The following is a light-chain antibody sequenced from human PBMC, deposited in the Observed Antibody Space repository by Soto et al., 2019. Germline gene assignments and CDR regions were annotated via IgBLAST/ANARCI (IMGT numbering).Light chain of an antibody. CDR1: QRLLYRSNDKNY. J-gene: IGKJ1*01. CDR3: QQYYNPPWT. V-gene: IGKV4-1*01. CDR2: WAS. Sequence: DTVMTQSPASLAVPRGGRVTISCKSSQRLLYRSNDKNYLSWYQHKPGQPPKLLIYWASTRHSGVPDRFSGSGSGTVFTLTINNLQAEDVAIYYCQQYYNPPWTFGPGTKVEI.